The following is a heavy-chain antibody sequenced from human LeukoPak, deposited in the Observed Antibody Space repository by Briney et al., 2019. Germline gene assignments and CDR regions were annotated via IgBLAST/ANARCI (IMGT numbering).Heavy chain of an antibody. J-gene: IGHJ4*02. CDR1: GYTFNSYG. D-gene: IGHD6-6*01. V-gene: IGHV1-18*01. Sequence: GASVKVSCKASGYTFNSYGISWVRQVPGQGLEWMGWSSVYNGVTRYAQKFQGRVTVATDKSTTTAYLELTNLRSDDTAIYLCARDGRFEYSHFYYFDFWGQGTLVTVSS. CDR3: ARDGRFEYSHFYYFDF. CDR2: SSVYNGVT.